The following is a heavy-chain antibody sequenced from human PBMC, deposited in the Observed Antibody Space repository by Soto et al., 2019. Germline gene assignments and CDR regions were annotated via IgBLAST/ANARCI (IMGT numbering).Heavy chain of an antibody. V-gene: IGHV4-59*01. Sequence: PSETLSLTRTVSGGSISINYWSWIRQPPGKGLEWIGYIYYSGSTNYNPSLKSRATISVDTSKNQFSLKLSSVTAADTAVYYCARGERGYSYGVDYWGQGTLVTVSS. J-gene: IGHJ4*02. D-gene: IGHD5-18*01. CDR2: IYYSGST. CDR3: ARGERGYSYGVDY. CDR1: GGSISINY.